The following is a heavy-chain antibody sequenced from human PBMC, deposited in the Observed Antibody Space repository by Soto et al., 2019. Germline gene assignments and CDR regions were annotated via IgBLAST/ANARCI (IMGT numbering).Heavy chain of an antibody. CDR3: ARGKAVAGGYYYYYGMDV. J-gene: IGHJ6*02. V-gene: IGHV3-30-3*01. D-gene: IGHD6-19*01. Sequence: WGSLRLSCAASGFTFSSYAMHWVRQAPGNGLEWVAVISYDGSNKYYADSVKGRFTISRDNSKNTLYLQMNSLRAEDTAVYYCARGKAVAGGYYYYYGMDVWGQGTTVTVSS. CDR2: ISYDGSNK. CDR1: GFTFSSYA.